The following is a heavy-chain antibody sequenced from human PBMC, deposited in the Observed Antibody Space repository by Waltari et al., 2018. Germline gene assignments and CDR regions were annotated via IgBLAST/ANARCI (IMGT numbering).Heavy chain of an antibody. CDR2: IKEDGSEK. CDR1: EFTFAYYW. Sequence: EVQLVESGGGLVQPGGSLRLSCAASEFTFAYYWVTWVRQAPGKGLEWVANIKEDGSEKYYVGSVKGRFTISRDNAKNSLYLQMSSLRVEDTAVYYCATQSWSNFEYWGQGTLVTVSS. CDR3: ATQSWSNFEY. D-gene: IGHD3-3*01. V-gene: IGHV3-7*01. J-gene: IGHJ4*02.